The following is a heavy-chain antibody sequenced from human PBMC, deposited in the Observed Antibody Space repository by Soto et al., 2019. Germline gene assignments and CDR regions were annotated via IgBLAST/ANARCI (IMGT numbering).Heavy chain of an antibody. V-gene: IGHV1-18*01. CDR2: ISTYNGNT. J-gene: IGHJ4*02. Sequence: QVQLVQSGAEVKKPGASVKVSCKASGYTFITYGVSWVRQAPGQGLDWLGWISTYNGNTRYEERLQGRVTMTTDTTTNTAYMALRNLGSGDTAVYYCARGPTDYYDNSANYFLDYWGQGSLVTVSS. CDR3: ARGPTDYYDNSANYFLDY. D-gene: IGHD3-22*01. CDR1: GYTFITYG.